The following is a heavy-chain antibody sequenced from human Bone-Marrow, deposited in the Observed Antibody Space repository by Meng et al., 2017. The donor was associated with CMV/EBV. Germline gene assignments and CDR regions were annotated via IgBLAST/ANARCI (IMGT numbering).Heavy chain of an antibody. Sequence: ASVKVSCKASGYTFTGYYMHWVRQAPGQGREWMGWINTNSGGTNYAQKFQGRVTMTRETSISTAYMELSRMRSDDTAVYYFARNIWSTRLVAEDSNSNDYWGQGTLVTVSS. V-gene: IGHV1-2*02. D-gene: IGHD3-3*01. CDR1: GYTFTGYY. CDR3: ARNIWSTRLVAEDSNSNDY. J-gene: IGHJ4*02. CDR2: INTNSGGT.